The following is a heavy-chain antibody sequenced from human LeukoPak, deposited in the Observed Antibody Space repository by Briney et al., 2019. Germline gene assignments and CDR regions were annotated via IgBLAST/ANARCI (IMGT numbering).Heavy chain of an antibody. Sequence: PSETLSLTRRVSGASISGYYWSWIRQPPGKGLEWIGHMYYSGGTTYNPSLTSRVSISLDTSKKHFSLKLSSVTAADTAVYYCAGTGLFFDYWRQGTLVTVSS. CDR1: GASISGYY. V-gene: IGHV4-59*01. CDR2: MYYSGGT. D-gene: IGHD7-27*01. CDR3: AGTGLFFDY. J-gene: IGHJ4*02.